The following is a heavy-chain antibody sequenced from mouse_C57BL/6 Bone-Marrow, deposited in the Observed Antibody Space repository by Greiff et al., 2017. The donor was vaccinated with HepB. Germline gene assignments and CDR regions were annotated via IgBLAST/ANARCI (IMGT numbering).Heavy chain of an antibody. V-gene: IGHV3-6*01. CDR1: GYSITSGYY. D-gene: IGHD2-4*01. CDR3: ARGGYDYDRYFDV. J-gene: IGHJ1*03. Sequence: DVQLQESGPGLVKPSQSLSLTCSVTGYSITSGYYWNWIRQFPGNKLEWMGYISYDGSNNYNPSLKNRISITRDTSKIQFFLKLNSVTTEDTATYYCARGGYDYDRYFDVWGTGTTVTVSS. CDR2: ISYDGSN.